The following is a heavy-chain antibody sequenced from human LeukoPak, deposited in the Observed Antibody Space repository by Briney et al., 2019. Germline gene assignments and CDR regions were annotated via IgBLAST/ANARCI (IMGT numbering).Heavy chain of an antibody. CDR3: ATEGYSSGWYYFDY. V-gene: IGHV3-30*03. J-gene: IGHJ4*02. CDR1: GFTFSSYG. D-gene: IGHD6-19*01. Sequence: GGSLRLSCAASGFTFSSYGMHWVRQAPGKGLERVAVISYDGSNKYYADSVKGRFTISRDNSKNTLYLQMNSLRAEDTAVYYCATEGYSSGWYYFDYWGQGTLVTVSS. CDR2: ISYDGSNK.